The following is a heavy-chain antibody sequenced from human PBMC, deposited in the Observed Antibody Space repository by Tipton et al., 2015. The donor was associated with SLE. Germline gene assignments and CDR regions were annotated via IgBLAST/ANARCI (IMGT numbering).Heavy chain of an antibody. V-gene: IGHV4-39*07. D-gene: IGHD1-26*01. CDR3: ARAWSDSSFDY. J-gene: IGHJ4*02. CDR1: GGSISSSSYY. Sequence: TLSLTCTVSGGSISSSSYYWGWIRQPPGKGMERIGIIYYGGSTYYNPSLKSRVTISVDTSKNQFSLKLSSVTAADTAVYYCARAWSDSSFDYWGQGTLVTVSS. CDR2: IYYGGST.